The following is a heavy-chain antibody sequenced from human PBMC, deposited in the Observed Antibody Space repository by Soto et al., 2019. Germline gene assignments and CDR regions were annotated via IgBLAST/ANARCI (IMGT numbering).Heavy chain of an antibody. J-gene: IGHJ4*02. CDR1: GGSISSGGYY. V-gene: IGHV4-31*03. CDR3: PRDPGSYGSGSYYVDY. D-gene: IGHD3-10*01. Sequence: SETLSLTCTVSGGSISSGGYYWSWIRQHPGKGLEWIGYIYYSGSTYYNPSLKSRVTISVDTSKNQFSLKLSSVTAADTAVYYCPRDPGSYGSGSYYVDYWGQGTLVTVSS. CDR2: IYYSGST.